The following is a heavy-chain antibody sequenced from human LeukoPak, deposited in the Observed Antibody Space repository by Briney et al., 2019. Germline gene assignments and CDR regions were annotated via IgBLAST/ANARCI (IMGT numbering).Heavy chain of an antibody. V-gene: IGHV4-34*01. D-gene: IGHD4-11*01. Sequence: SETLSLTCAVYGGSFSGDFWSWIRQSPGKGLEWIGSIYYSGSTYYNPSLKSRVTISVDTSENQFSLKLSSVTAADTAVYYCARDGGYSNPYYYYYYYMDVWGKGTTVTVSS. CDR3: ARDGGYSNPYYYYYYYMDV. CDR2: IYYSGST. CDR1: GGSFSGDF. J-gene: IGHJ6*03.